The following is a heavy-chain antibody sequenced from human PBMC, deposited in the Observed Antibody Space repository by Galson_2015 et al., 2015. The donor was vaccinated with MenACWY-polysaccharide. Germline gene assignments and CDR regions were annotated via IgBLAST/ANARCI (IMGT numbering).Heavy chain of an antibody. V-gene: IGHV1-2*02. CDR2: INPNSGGT. J-gene: IGHJ5*02. CDR1: GYTFTGYY. Sequence: SVKVSCKASGYTFTGYYMHWVRQAPGQGLEWMGWINPNSGGTNYAQKFQGRVTMTRDTYISTAYMELSRLRSDDTAVYYCAREATSSGWYPGWFDPCGQGTLVAGSS. CDR3: AREATSSGWYPGWFDP. D-gene: IGHD6-19*01.